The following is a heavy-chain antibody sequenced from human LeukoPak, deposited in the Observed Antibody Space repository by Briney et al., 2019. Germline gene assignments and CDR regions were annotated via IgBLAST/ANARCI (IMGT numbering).Heavy chain of an antibody. Sequence: YDGSNKYYADSVKGRFTISRDNSKNTLYLQMNSLRAEDTAVYYCARDPVYYYGSGSYCDYWGQGTLVTVSS. CDR2: YDGSNK. V-gene: IGHV3-30-3*01. CDR3: ARDPVYYYGSGSYCDY. D-gene: IGHD3-10*01. J-gene: IGHJ4*02.